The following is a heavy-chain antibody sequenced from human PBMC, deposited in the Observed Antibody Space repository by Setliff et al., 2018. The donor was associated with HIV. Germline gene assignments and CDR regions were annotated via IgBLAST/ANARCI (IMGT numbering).Heavy chain of an antibody. Sequence: SVKVSCKASGGAFNNYLVAWVRQAPGQGLEWMGGIIPLFGTADYTKQFQGRVAISADESTATVFMQLSSLRSDDTAVYYCARGDLIVPAAMKDFRRAYALDLWGRGTMVTVSS. CDR3: ARGDLIVPAAMKDFRRAYALDL. V-gene: IGHV1-69*13. CDR2: IIPLFGTA. CDR1: GGAFNNYL. D-gene: IGHD2-2*01. J-gene: IGHJ3*01.